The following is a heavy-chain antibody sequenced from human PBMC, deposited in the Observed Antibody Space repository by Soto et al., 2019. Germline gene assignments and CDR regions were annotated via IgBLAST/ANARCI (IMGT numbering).Heavy chain of an antibody. CDR3: AKGGRQWLVTYDFNY. D-gene: IGHD6-19*01. CDR2: VSHDGRNT. CDR1: GFTFSSYG. Sequence: GGSLRLSCAASGFTFSSYGMHWVRQAPGKGLEWVAVVSHDGRNTHYADSVKGRFTISRDSSKNTVSLEMTSLRAEDTAVYYCAKGGRQWLVTYDFNYWGQGALVTVSS. V-gene: IGHV3-30*18. J-gene: IGHJ4*02.